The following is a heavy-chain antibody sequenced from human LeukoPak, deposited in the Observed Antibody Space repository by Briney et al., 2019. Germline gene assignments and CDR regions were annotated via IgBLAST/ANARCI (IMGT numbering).Heavy chain of an antibody. J-gene: IGHJ5*02. CDR2: INHSGST. CDR3: ARSTSDWFDP. Sequence: SETLSLTCAVYGGSFSGYYWSWIRQPPGRGLEWIGEINHSGSTNYNPSLKSRVTISVDTSKNQFSLKLSSVTAADTAVYYCARSTSDWFDPWGQGTLVTVSS. V-gene: IGHV4-34*01. CDR1: GGSFSGYY.